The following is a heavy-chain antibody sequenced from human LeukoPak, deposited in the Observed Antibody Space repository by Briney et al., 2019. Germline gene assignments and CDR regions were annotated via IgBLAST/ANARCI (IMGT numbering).Heavy chain of an antibody. D-gene: IGHD6-13*01. CDR2: ITDGSTST. CDR3: AKGSSSSRPYYFDY. CDR1: GFTLNNYV. J-gene: IGHJ4*02. V-gene: IGHV3-23*01. Sequence: GGSLRLSCAASGFTLNNYVMNWVRQAPGKGLEWVSAITDGSTSTYYADSVKGRFTISRHNSKNTLYLQMNSLRAEDTAVYYCAKGSSSSRPYYFDYWGQGTLVTVSS.